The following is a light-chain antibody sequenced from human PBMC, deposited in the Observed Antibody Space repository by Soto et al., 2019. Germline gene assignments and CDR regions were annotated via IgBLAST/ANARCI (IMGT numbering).Light chain of an antibody. V-gene: IGLV2-14*01. CDR3: SSYTSSSIPYV. J-gene: IGLJ1*01. CDR1: SSDVGGYNY. Sequence: QSALTQPASVSGSPGQSITISCAGTSSDVGGYNYVSWYQQHPGKAPKLMIYEVSNRTSGVSNRFSGSKSGNTASLTISGLQAEDEDDYYCSSYTSSSIPYVFGTGTKLTVL. CDR2: EVS.